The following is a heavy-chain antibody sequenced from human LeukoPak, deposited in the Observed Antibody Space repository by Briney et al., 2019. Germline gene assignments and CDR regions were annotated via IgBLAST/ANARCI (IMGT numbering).Heavy chain of an antibody. Sequence: GGSLRLSCAASGFIFSDSNMHWVRQASGKGLEWVGQIRSEAKSYATAYAASVKGRFTISRDDSKNTAYLQMNSLKTEDTAVYYCSVNYCSGGSCYMLWGQGTLVTVSS. V-gene: IGHV3-73*01. J-gene: IGHJ4*02. CDR2: IRSEAKSYAT. CDR1: GFIFSDSN. CDR3: SVNYCSGGSCYML. D-gene: IGHD2-15*01.